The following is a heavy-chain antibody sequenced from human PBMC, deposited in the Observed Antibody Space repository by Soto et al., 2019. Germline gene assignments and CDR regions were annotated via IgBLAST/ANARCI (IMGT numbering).Heavy chain of an antibody. CDR1: GFTFSSYA. V-gene: IGHV3-23*01. CDR2: ISGSGGST. CDR3: ARGRGAARLGDY. Sequence: GGSLRLSCAASGFTFSSYAMSWVRQAPGKGMEWVSAISGSGGSTYYADSVKGRFTISSDNSKNTLYLQMNSLRAEDTAVYYCARGRGAARLGDYWGQGTLVTVSS. J-gene: IGHJ4*02. D-gene: IGHD6-6*01.